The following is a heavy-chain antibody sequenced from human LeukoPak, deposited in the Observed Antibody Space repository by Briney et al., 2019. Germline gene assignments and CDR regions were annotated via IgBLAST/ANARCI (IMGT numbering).Heavy chain of an antibody. J-gene: IGHJ4*02. CDR2: VFRSGST. D-gene: IGHD3-22*01. Sequence: SEILSLTCTVTGDSISRGTYYWTWVRQPAGKGLEWIGRVFRSGSTYYNPSLKSRVTISIGTSNNQFSLHLRSVTAADTAVYYCARDSNFYDVSHDKAEDFWGQGTLVTVSS. CDR1: GDSISRGTYY. V-gene: IGHV4-61*02. CDR3: ARDSNFYDVSHDKAEDF.